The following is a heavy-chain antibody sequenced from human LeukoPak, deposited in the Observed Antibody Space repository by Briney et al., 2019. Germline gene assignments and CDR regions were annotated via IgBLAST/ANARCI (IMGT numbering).Heavy chain of an antibody. V-gene: IGHV4-31*03. Sequence: NPSETLSLTCTVSGGSISSGGYYWSWIRQHPGKGLEWIGYIYYSGSTYYNPSLKSRVTISVDTSKNQFSLKLSSVTAADTAVYYCARTSIAARRANVFDIWGQGTMVTVSS. CDR3: ARTSIAARRANVFDI. CDR1: GGSISSGGYY. D-gene: IGHD6-6*01. CDR2: IYYSGST. J-gene: IGHJ3*02.